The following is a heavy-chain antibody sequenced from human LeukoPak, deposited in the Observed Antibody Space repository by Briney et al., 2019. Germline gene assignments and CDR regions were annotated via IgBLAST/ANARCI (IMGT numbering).Heavy chain of an antibody. D-gene: IGHD2-2*01. Sequence: PSETLSLTCAVYGGSFSGYYWSWIRQPPGKGLEWIGEINHSGSTNYNPSLKSRVTISVDRSKNQFSLKLSSVTAADTAVYYCARVPAANYYYGMDVWGQGTTVTVSS. CDR3: ARVPAANYYYGMDV. CDR1: GGSFSGYY. J-gene: IGHJ6*02. V-gene: IGHV4-34*01. CDR2: INHSGST.